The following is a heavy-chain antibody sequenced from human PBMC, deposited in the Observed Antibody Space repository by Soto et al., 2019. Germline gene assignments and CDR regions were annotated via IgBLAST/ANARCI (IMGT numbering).Heavy chain of an antibody. D-gene: IGHD3-10*01. V-gene: IGHV3-30-3*01. J-gene: IGHJ4*02. CDR2: ISYDGSNK. Sequence: GSLRLSCAASGFTFSSYAMHWVRQAPGKGLEWVAVISYDGSNKYYADSVKGRFTISRDNSKNTLYLQMNSLRAEDTAVYYCARDQAYYYGSGSYGSLDYWGQGTLVTVSS. CDR3: ARDQAYYYGSGSYGSLDY. CDR1: GFTFSSYA.